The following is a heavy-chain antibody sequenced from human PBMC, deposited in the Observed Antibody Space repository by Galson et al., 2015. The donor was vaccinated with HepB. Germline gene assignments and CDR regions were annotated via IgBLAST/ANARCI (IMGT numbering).Heavy chain of an antibody. V-gene: IGHV1-69*13. D-gene: IGHD6-25*01. CDR2: IIPIFGTA. CDR3: ARLTEAQAARKHPGNYYYYMDV. Sequence: SVKVSCKASGGTFSSYAISWVRQAPGQGLEWMGGIIPIFGTANYAQKFQGRVTITADESTSTAYMELSSLRSEDTAVYYCARLTEAQAARKHPGNYYYYMDVWGKGTTVTVSS. CDR1: GGTFSSYA. J-gene: IGHJ6*03.